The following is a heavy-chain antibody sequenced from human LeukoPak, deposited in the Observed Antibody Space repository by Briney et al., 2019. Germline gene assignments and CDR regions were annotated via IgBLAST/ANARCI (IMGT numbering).Heavy chain of an antibody. CDR3: ARGADLEMATITDYYYMDV. CDR2: IYYSGST. V-gene: IGHV4-59*01. D-gene: IGHD5-24*01. CDR1: GGSISSYY. Sequence: SETLSLTCTVSGGSISSYYWSWIRQPPGKGLEWIGYIYYSGSTNYNPSLKSRVTISVDTSRNQFSLKLSSVTAADTAVYYCARGADLEMATITDYYYMDVWGKGTTVTISS. J-gene: IGHJ6*03.